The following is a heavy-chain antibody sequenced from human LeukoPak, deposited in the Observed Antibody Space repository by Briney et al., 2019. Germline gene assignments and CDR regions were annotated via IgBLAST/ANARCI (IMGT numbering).Heavy chain of an antibody. V-gene: IGHV4-39*01. Sequence: SETLSLTCTVSGGSISSSSYYWGWIRQPPGKGLGWIGSIYYSGSTYYNPSLKSRVTISVDTSKNQFSLKLSSVTAADTAVYYCARLRFAYSSSWYYFDYRGQGTLVTVSS. CDR3: ARLRFAYSSSWYYFDY. CDR2: IYYSGST. J-gene: IGHJ4*02. CDR1: GGSISSSSYY. D-gene: IGHD6-13*01.